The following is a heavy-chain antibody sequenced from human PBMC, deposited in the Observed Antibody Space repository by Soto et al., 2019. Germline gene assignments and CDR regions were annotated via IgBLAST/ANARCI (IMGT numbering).Heavy chain of an antibody. J-gene: IGHJ6*02. Sequence: PGGSLRLSCAASGFTVSSNYMSWVRQAPGKGLEWVSVIYSGGSTYYADSVKGRFTISRDNSKNTLYLQMNSLRAEDTAVYYFSRDRLVPAANRAFYYYGMDVWGQGTTVTVSS. V-gene: IGHV3-53*01. CDR3: SRDRLVPAANRAFYYYGMDV. D-gene: IGHD2-2*01. CDR1: GFTVSSNY. CDR2: IYSGGST.